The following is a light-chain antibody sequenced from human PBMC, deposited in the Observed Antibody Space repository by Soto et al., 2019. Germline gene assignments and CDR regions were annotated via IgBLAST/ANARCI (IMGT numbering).Light chain of an antibody. CDR2: EAS. V-gene: IGKV1-5*03. Sequence: DIQMTQSPSTLSASVGDRVTITCRASQSISSWLAWYQQKPGKAPNILIYEASSLESGVPSRFSGSGSGTQFTLTISSLQPDDFGTYSCQQYKSYFRTFGQGTKVEIK. CDR3: QQYKSYFRT. J-gene: IGKJ1*01. CDR1: QSISSW.